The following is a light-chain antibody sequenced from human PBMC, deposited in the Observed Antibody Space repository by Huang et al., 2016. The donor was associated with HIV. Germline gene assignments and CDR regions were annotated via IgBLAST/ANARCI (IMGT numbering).Light chain of an antibody. CDR1: QIISNY. V-gene: IGKV1-39*01. CDR3: QQSYNTPPT. J-gene: IGKJ1*01. Sequence: DIQMTQSPPPLSASVGDRVTITCRSTQIISNYVNWYQQKPGKAPTLLIYGASTLQSGVPLRFSGSGSGTDFTLTISSLQPEDFTTYYCQQSYNTPPTFGQGTKVEI. CDR2: GAS.